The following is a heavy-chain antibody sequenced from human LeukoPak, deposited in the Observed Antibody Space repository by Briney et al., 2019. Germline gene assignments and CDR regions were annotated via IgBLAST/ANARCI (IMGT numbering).Heavy chain of an antibody. Sequence: NPSETLSLTCAVYGGSFSGYYWSWIRQPPGKGLEWIGEINHSGSTNYNPSLKSRVTTSVDTSKNQFSLKLSSVTAADTAVYYCARRMSWYGAFDIWGQGTMVTVSS. D-gene: IGHD6-13*01. CDR2: INHSGST. CDR3: ARRMSWYGAFDI. V-gene: IGHV4-34*01. CDR1: GGSFSGYY. J-gene: IGHJ3*02.